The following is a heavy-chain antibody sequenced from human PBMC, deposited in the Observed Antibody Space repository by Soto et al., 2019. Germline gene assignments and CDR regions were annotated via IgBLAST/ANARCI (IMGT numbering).Heavy chain of an antibody. CDR2: IIPICGRA. J-gene: IGHJ6*02. CDR1: GGTLSRYA. CDR3: AVVVAATPSYYCMDV. V-gene: IGHV1-69*06. Sequence: PVTGSCKASGGTLSRYAISCVRQAPGQGLEWMGGIIPICGRANYAQKLQGRVTSTADKSTRTAYMELSSLRSEDTAVYYCAVVVAATPSYYCMDVWGQGTTVTVAS. D-gene: IGHD2-15*01.